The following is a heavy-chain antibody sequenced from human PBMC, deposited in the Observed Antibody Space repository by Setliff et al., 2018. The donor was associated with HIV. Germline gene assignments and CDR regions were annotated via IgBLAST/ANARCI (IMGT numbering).Heavy chain of an antibody. J-gene: IGHJ3*01. CDR3: VRDDSIVLVPAIMRGDGFDF. D-gene: IGHD2-2*01. CDR1: GGSVGSSSYY. Sequence: TSETLSLTCTVSGGSVGSSSYYWAWIRQPPGKGLEWIGSIYYTGNTKYNPSLESRVTFSIDTSENQFSLRLASVTAADTAIYYCVRDDSIVLVPAIMRGDGFDFWGQGRMVTVSS. V-gene: IGHV4-39*07. CDR2: IYYTGNT.